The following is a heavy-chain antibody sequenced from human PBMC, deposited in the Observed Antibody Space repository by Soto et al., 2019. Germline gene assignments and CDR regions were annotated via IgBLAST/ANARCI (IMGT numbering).Heavy chain of an antibody. D-gene: IGHD4-17*01. Sequence: SETLSLTCTVSGGSIISSSYYFFCIRQPPGKGLEWIGNIYNSRTTYYNPSLKSRVTISADTSKNQFSLKLSSVTAADTAVYYCASPVDYGGNSGHAFDIWGQGTTVTVSS. CDR1: GGSIISSSYY. CDR3: ASPVDYGGNSGHAFDI. CDR2: IYNSRTT. V-gene: IGHV4-39*01. J-gene: IGHJ3*02.